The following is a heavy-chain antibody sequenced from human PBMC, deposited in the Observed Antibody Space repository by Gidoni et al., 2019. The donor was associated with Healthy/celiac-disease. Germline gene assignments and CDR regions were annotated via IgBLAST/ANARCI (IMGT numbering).Heavy chain of an antibody. CDR2: IYHSGST. Sequence: QVQLQESGPGLVKPSGTLSLTCAVSGGSISSSNWWSWVRQPPGKGLEWIGEIYHSGSTNYNPSLKSRVTISVDKSKNQFSLKLSSVTAADTAVYYCARGYYDFWSGLDQSHAFDIWGQGTMVTVSS. V-gene: IGHV4-4*02. D-gene: IGHD3-3*01. CDR3: ARGYYDFWSGLDQSHAFDI. CDR1: GGSISSSNW. J-gene: IGHJ3*02.